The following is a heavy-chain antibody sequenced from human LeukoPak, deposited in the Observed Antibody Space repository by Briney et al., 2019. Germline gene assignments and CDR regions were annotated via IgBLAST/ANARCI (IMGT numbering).Heavy chain of an antibody. J-gene: IGHJ3*02. Sequence: SETLSLTCAVYGGSFGDYYWSWIRQSPGKGLEWIGEINHSGSSKYNPSIKSRVTISIDTSKTQFSLKLTSVTAADTAVYYCARGKFTPDGDAFDIWGQGTVVTVSS. CDR1: GGSFGDYY. CDR2: INHSGSS. V-gene: IGHV4-34*01. D-gene: IGHD5-24*01. CDR3: ARGKFTPDGDAFDI.